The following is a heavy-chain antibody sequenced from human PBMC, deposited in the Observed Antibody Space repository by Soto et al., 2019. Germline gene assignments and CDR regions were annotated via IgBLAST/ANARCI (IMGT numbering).Heavy chain of an antibody. J-gene: IGHJ4*02. CDR3: ARALLVTREWLLFDY. V-gene: IGHV1-69*02. Sequence: GASVKVSCKASGGTFSSYTISWVRQAPGQGLEWMGRIIPILGIANYAQKFQGRVTITADKSTSTAYMELSSLRSEDTAVYYCARALLVTREWLLFDYWGQGTLVTVSS. D-gene: IGHD3-3*01. CDR2: IIPILGIA. CDR1: GGTFSSYT.